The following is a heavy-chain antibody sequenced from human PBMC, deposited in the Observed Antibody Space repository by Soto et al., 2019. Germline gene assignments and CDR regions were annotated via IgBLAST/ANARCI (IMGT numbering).Heavy chain of an antibody. J-gene: IGHJ6*02. CDR2: IIPIFGTA. D-gene: IGHD2-2*01. Sequence: GASVKVSCKASGGTFSSYAISWVRQAPGQGREWMGGIIPIFGTANYAQKFQGRVTITADESTSTAYMELGSLRSEDTAVYYCASHGGGVVPAAIPLEGMDVWGQGTTVTVSS. V-gene: IGHV1-69*13. CDR1: GGTFSSYA. CDR3: ASHGGGVVPAAIPLEGMDV.